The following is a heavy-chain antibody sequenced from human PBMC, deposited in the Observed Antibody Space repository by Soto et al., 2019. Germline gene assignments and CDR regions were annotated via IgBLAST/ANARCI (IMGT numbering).Heavy chain of an antibody. CDR3: AREGHSSWEWLDP. CDR2: VYHTGAT. CDR1: GDPLSYGGYY. Sequence: QVQLQESGPGLVEPSQTLSLVFSVSGDPLSYGGYYFSWVRQSPGKALEWIGFVYHTGATYYHPSLESRVTMAVDMSKNEFSLKLTSVTAADTATYYCAREGHSSWEWLDPWGQGILVTVSS. D-gene: IGHD1-26*01. J-gene: IGHJ5*02. V-gene: IGHV4-31*03.